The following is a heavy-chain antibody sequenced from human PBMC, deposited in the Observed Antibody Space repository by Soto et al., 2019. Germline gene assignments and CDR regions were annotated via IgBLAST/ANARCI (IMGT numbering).Heavy chain of an antibody. CDR3: ARDGGRANWNYVPGAHDY. CDR2: IWYDGSNK. J-gene: IGHJ4*02. CDR1: GFTFSSYG. V-gene: IGHV3-33*01. Sequence: GGSLRLSCAASGFTFSSYGMHWVRQAPGKGLEWVAVIWYDGSNKYYADSVKGRFTISRGNSKNTLYLQMNSLRAEDTAVYYCARDGGRANWNYVPGAHDYWGQGTLVTVSS. D-gene: IGHD1-7*01.